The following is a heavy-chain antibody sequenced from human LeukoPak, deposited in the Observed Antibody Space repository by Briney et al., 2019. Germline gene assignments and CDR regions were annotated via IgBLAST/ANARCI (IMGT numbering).Heavy chain of an antibody. CDR3: ARASSSWLGARYYYYYGMDV. D-gene: IGHD6-13*01. Sequence: SGTLSLTCSVSGGSISSYYWSRLRPPPGKGLGGSGYIYYSGSTNYNPSLKRRATISVDTPNNQYSLKLSSVTVADTAVYYCARASSSWLGARYYYYYGMDVWGQGTTVTVSS. CDR2: IYYSGST. J-gene: IGHJ6*02. V-gene: IGHV4-59*08. CDR1: GGSISSYY.